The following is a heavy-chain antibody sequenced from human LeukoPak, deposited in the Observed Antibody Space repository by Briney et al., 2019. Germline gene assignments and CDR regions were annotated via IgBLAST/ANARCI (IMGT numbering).Heavy chain of an antibody. D-gene: IGHD3-10*01. CDR1: GVSISSYY. CDR3: ARAGSHSPLPDDY. V-gene: IGHV4-4*07. J-gene: IGHJ4*02. CDR2: IYTSGST. Sequence: SETLSLTCTVAGVSISSYYSSWIRQPAGKGLEWIGRIYTSGSTNYNPSLKSRVTMSVDTSKNQFSLKLSSVTAADTAVYYCARAGSHSPLPDDYWGQGTLVTVSS.